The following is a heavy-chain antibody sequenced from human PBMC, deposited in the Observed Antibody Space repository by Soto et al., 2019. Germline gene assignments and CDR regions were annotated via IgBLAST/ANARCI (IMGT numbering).Heavy chain of an antibody. CDR3: ARSVETVTKPEYFQH. V-gene: IGHV4-59*12. D-gene: IGHD4-17*01. J-gene: IGHJ1*01. Sequence: SETLSLTCTVSGGSISSYYWSWIRQPPGKELEWIGYLYYSGSTNYNPSLKSRVTISVDTSKNQFSLKLSSVTAADTAVYYCARSVETVTKPEYFQHWGQGTLVTVSS. CDR2: LYYSGST. CDR1: GGSISSYY.